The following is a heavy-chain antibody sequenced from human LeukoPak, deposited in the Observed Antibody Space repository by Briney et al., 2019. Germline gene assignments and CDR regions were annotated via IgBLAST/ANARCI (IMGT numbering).Heavy chain of an antibody. V-gene: IGHV4-34*01. CDR3: ARGRLDTMVRGVIKRYFDY. CDR1: GGSFSGYY. CDR2: INHSGST. Sequence: PSETLSLTCAVYGGSFSGYYWSWIRQPPGKGLEWIGEINHSGSTNYNPSLKSRVTISVDTSKNHFSLKLSSVTAADTAVYYCARGRLDTMVRGVIKRYFDYWGQGTLVTVSS. D-gene: IGHD3-10*01. J-gene: IGHJ4*02.